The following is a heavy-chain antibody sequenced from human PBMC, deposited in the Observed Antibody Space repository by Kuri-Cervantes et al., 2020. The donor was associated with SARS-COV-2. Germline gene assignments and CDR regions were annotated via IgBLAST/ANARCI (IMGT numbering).Heavy chain of an antibody. CDR1: GFPFSNAW. CDR2: IKSKTDGGTT. Sequence: GESLKISCAASGFPFSNAWMSWVRQAPGKGLEWVGRIKSKTDGGTTDYAAPVKGRFTISRDDSKNTLYLQMNSLKTEGTAVYYCTTDPNYDFWSGYPQFDYWGQGTLVTVSS. D-gene: IGHD3-3*01. CDR3: TTDPNYDFWSGYPQFDY. J-gene: IGHJ4*02. V-gene: IGHV3-15*01.